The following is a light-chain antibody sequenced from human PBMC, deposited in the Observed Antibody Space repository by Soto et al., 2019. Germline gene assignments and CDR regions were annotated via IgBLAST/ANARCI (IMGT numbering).Light chain of an antibody. CDR1: QSVSSSY. J-gene: IGKJ2*01. Sequence: EIVLTQSPGTLSLSPGERATLSCRASQSVSSSYLAWYQQKPGQAPRLLIYGASSRATGIPDRFSGSGSGTDFTLTISRLEPEDFALYYCQQYGSSPMYTFGQGTKLVIK. CDR3: QQYGSSPMYT. CDR2: GAS. V-gene: IGKV3-20*01.